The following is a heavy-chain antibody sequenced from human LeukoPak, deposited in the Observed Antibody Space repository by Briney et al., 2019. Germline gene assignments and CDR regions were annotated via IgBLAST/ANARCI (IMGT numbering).Heavy chain of an antibody. CDR2: IKSDGSST. CDR1: GFTFSSYW. CDR3: ARDSSSWYYDY. D-gene: IGHD6-13*01. Sequence: PGGSLRLSRAASGFTFSSYWMHWVRQAPGKGLVWVSCIKSDGSSTTYADSVKGRFTISRDNAKNTLHLQMNSLRAEDTAVYYCARDSSSWYYDYWGQGTLVTVSS. J-gene: IGHJ4*02. V-gene: IGHV3-74*03.